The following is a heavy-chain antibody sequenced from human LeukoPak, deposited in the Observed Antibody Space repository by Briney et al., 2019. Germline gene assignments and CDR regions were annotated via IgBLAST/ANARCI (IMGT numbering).Heavy chain of an antibody. J-gene: IGHJ4*02. Sequence: PGESLKVSCKGSGYRFTSYWIAWVRQMPGKGLEWMGSIFPGDSDTRNSPSFQGQVTISVDTSIDTAFLQWNSLKASDSAMYFCARRGERMVQNWGQGTLVTVSS. CDR2: IFPGDSDT. V-gene: IGHV5-51*01. CDR3: ARRGERMVQN. CDR1: GYRFTSYW. D-gene: IGHD3-16*01.